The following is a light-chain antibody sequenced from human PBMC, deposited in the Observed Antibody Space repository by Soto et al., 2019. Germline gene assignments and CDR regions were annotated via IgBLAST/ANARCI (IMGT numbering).Light chain of an antibody. CDR3: QQRGTYPLS. J-gene: IGKJ4*01. CDR1: QSFSNY. Sequence: EIVLTQSPATLSLSPGERATLSCRASQSFSNYLAWYQQKPGQAPRLLIYDASTRATGIPARFSGTGSGTDFTLTISSLEPEDFAVYYCQQRGTYPLSFDGGTKVEIK. V-gene: IGKV3-11*01. CDR2: DAS.